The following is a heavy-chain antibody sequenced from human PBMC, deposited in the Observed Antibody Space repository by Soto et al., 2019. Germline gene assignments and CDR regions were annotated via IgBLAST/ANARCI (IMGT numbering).Heavy chain of an antibody. CDR2: ISYAGSNK. V-gene: IGHV3-30-3*01. D-gene: IGHD5-12*01. CDR1: GFTFSSYA. Sequence: QVQLVESGGGVVQPGRSLRLSCAASGFTFSSYAMHWVRQAPGKGLEWVAVISYAGSNKYYADSVKGRFTISRDNSKNTLYLQMNSLRTEDTAVYYCARPLWRDGYNWGYFDLWGRGTLVTFSS. CDR3: ARPLWRDGYNWGYFDL. J-gene: IGHJ2*01.